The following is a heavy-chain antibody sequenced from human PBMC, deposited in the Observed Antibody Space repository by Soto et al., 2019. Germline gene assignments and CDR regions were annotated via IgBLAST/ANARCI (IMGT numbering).Heavy chain of an antibody. J-gene: IGHJ5*02. CDR1: GGTFSSYA. V-gene: IGHV1-69*13. CDR2: IIPIFGTA. D-gene: IGHD2-21*02. Sequence: SVKVSCKASGGTFSSYAISWVRQAPGQGLEWMGGIIPIFGTANYAQKFQGRVTITADESTSTAYMELSSLRSEDTAVYYCARGGPLVAAALAYCGGDCYSTWFYPWGQGTLVTVSS. CDR3: ARGGPLVAAALAYCGGDCYSTWFYP.